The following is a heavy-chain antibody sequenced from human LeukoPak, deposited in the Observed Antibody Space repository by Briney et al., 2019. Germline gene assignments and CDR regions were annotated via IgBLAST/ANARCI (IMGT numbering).Heavy chain of an antibody. CDR1: GFTFSDYY. V-gene: IGHV3-11*01. CDR2: ISSSGSTI. CDR3: ARDFGSGYGDYGDYEAYYCYGMDV. J-gene: IGHJ6*02. Sequence: PGGSLRLSCAASGFTFSDYYMSWIRQAPGKGLEWVSYISSSGSTIYYVDSVKGRFTISRDNAKNSLYLQMNSLRAEDTAVYYCARDFGSGYGDYGDYEAYYCYGMDVWGQGTTVTVSS. D-gene: IGHD4-17*01.